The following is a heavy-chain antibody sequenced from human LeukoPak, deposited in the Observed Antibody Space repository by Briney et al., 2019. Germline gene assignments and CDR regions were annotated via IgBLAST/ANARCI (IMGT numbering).Heavy chain of an antibody. Sequence: SETLSLTCAVYGGSFSGYYWSWIRQPQGKGLEWIGEINHSGSANYNPSLKSRVTISVGTSKNQFSLKLSSVTAADTAVYYCARGSLGYSYGFDYWGQGTLVTVSS. D-gene: IGHD5-18*01. V-gene: IGHV4-34*01. CDR1: GGSFSGYY. CDR3: ARGSLGYSYGFDY. CDR2: INHSGSA. J-gene: IGHJ4*02.